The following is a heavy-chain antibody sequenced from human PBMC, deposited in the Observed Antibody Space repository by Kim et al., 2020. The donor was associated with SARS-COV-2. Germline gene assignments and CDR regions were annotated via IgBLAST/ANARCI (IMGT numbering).Heavy chain of an antibody. CDR3: TVRFES. J-gene: IGHJ3*01. Sequence: GGSLRLSCVASGFSFSSFWLHWVRQVPGKGLEWVANIKEDGTTKHYADSVKGRFTISRDNAKNSLYLQMNNLRADDTALYHCTVRFESWGQGTLVSVS. CDR2: IKEDGTTK. CDR1: GFSFSSFW. D-gene: IGHD3-9*01. V-gene: IGHV3-7*01.